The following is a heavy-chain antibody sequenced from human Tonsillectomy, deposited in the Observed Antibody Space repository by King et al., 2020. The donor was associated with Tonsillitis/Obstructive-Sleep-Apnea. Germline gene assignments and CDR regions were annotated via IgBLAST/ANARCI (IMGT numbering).Heavy chain of an antibody. Sequence: VQLVESGAEVKKPGASVKVSCKASGYTFSSYYMHWVRQAPGQGLEWMGIINPSGDSTSYAHKFQGRVTMTRDTSTSTVYMELSSLRSEDTAVYYCARDHSMNSSSWTGWFDPWGQGTLVTVSS. J-gene: IGHJ5*02. V-gene: IGHV1-46*01. CDR1: GYTFSSYY. CDR3: ARDHSMNSSSWTGWFDP. D-gene: IGHD6-13*01. CDR2: INPSGDST.